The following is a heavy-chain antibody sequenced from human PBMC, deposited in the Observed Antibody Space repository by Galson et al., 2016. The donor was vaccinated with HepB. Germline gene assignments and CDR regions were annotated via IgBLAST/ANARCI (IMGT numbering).Heavy chain of an antibody. CDR1: GFTFSSYW. D-gene: IGHD6-13*01. CDR2: IKQDGSEK. J-gene: IGHJ4*02. Sequence: SLRLSCAVSGFTFSSYWMSWVRQGPGKGLEWVAIIKQDGSEKYYVDSVKGRFTISRDNAKKSLYLQMNSLRAEDTAVYYCARVEIGSSWYFDYWGQGTLVTVSS. V-gene: IGHV3-7*01. CDR3: ARVEIGSSWYFDY.